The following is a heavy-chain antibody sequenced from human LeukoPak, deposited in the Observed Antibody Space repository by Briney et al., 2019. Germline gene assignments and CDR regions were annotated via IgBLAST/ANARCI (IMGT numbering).Heavy chain of an antibody. D-gene: IGHD3-10*01. CDR1: GTSISCYY. J-gene: IGHJ1*01. V-gene: IGHV4-59*01. CDR2: ISHSGST. Sequence: SETLSLTCTVSGTSISCYYWTWIRQPPGKGLEWIGYISHSGSTTYNPSLKSRVTISVDTSKNQFSLKLISVTAADTAVYYCAAQYYYGSGSYYDAEYFQRWGQGTLVTVSS. CDR3: AAQYYYGSGSYYDAEYFQR.